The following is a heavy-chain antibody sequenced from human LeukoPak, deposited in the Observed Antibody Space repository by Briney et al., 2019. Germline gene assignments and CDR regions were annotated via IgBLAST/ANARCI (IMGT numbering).Heavy chain of an antibody. Sequence: SETLSLTCTVSAGSIRSGSSYWAWIRQHPGKGLEWIGYIYYSGTTYSNPSLKSRLTMSIDTSLNQFSLNLNSVTAADTAVYYCARVKYDNTGYLVHYYMDVWGNGTTVT. CDR2: IYYSGTT. CDR3: ARVKYDNTGYLVHYYMDV. D-gene: IGHD3-22*01. CDR1: AGSIRSGSSY. V-gene: IGHV4-31*03. J-gene: IGHJ6*03.